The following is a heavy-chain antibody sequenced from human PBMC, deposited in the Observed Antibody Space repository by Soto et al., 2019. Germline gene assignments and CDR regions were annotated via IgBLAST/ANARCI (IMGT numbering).Heavy chain of an antibody. Sequence: EVQLLESGGALVQPGGSLRLSCAASGFTFSSYAMSWVRQAPGKGLEWVSSISASGDSTHNADSVKGRFAISRDNSKNPLDLQRNRLTADDTAGYYCAKGGLYNSSWYEGYWGQGTLVTVSS. V-gene: IGHV3-23*01. D-gene: IGHD6-13*01. CDR3: AKGGLYNSSWYEGY. J-gene: IGHJ4*02. CDR2: ISASGDST. CDR1: GFTFSSYA.